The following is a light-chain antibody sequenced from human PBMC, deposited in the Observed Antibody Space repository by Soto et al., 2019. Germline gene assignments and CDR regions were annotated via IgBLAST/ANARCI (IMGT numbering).Light chain of an antibody. CDR3: SAYSAGSTLLV. CDR1: RTDIGGYNL. V-gene: IGLV2-14*01. J-gene: IGLJ1*01. CDR2: EVS. Sequence: QSVLTQPASVSGSPGQTSTISCTGTRTDIGGYNLVSWYQQHPGKAPKLLIHEVSNRPSGISNRFNGSKSDNMASLTISGLRAEDEADYYCSAYSAGSTLLVFGSGTKLTVL.